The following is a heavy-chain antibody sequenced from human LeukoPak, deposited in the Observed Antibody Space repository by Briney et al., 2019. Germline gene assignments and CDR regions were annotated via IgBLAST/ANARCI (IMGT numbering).Heavy chain of an antibody. CDR1: GFTFSSYS. V-gene: IGHV4-59*06. CDR3: ARSFNPDYYDSSGYGRGFDY. J-gene: IGHJ4*02. CDR2: IYYSGST. Sequence: GSLRLSCAASGFTFSSYSMNWVRQAPGKGLEWIGYIYYSGSTYYNPSLKSRVTISVDTSKNQFSLKLSSVTAADTAVYYCARSFNPDYYDSSGYGRGFDYWGQGTLVTVSS. D-gene: IGHD3-22*01.